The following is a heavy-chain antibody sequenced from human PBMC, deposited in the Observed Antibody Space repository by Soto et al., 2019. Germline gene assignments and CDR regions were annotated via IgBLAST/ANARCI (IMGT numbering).Heavy chain of an antibody. CDR2: FDPEDGET. J-gene: IGHJ4*02. CDR1: GYTLTELS. CDR3: ARAVDAYNFFDF. Sequence: ASVKVSCKVSGYTLTELSMHWVRQAPGKGLEWMGGFDPEDGETIYAQKFQGRVTMTEDTSTDTAYMELSSLRSEDTAVYYCARAVDAYNFFDFWGQGTLVTVSS. D-gene: IGHD1-1*01. V-gene: IGHV1-24*01.